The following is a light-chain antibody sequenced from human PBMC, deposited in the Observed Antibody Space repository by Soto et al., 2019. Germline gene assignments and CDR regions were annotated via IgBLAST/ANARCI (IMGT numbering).Light chain of an antibody. Sequence: EIVMTQSPATLSVSPGERATLSCRASQSVSSNLAWYQQKPGQAPRLLIYGASTRATGIPARFSGSGSRTEFTLTISSLQSEDFAVYYCQQYNNWLSLTFGGGTKVEIK. CDR2: GAS. V-gene: IGKV3-15*01. CDR1: QSVSSN. CDR3: QQYNNWLSLT. J-gene: IGKJ4*01.